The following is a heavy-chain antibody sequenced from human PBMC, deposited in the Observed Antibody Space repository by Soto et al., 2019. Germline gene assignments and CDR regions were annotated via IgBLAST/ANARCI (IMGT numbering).Heavy chain of an antibody. D-gene: IGHD3-10*01. V-gene: IGHV3-33*01. CDR1: GFKFNSYG. J-gene: IGHJ5*02. Sequence: QEQLVQSGGGVVQPGRSLRLSCAASGFKFNSYGMHWVRQAPGKGLEWVAVIRYDGSDTSYGDSVKGRFTISRDNSKNTLHLQMCSLRVDDTAVYYCASARFGGTEGTNWLDPWGQGSLVTVSP. CDR2: IRYDGSDT. CDR3: ASARFGGTEGTNWLDP.